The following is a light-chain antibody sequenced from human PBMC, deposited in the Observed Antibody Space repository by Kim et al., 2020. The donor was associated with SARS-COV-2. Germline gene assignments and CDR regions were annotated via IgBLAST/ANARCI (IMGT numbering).Light chain of an antibody. CDR1: QSVANMY. Sequence: SPGETATLSCRASQSVANMYLAWYQQKPGQAPSLLIFATSSRATGIPDRFSGSGSGTDFTLTISGLEPEDFAVYYCQQYVNSPLTFGQGTKVDIK. V-gene: IGKV3-20*01. J-gene: IGKJ1*01. CDR3: QQYVNSPLT. CDR2: ATS.